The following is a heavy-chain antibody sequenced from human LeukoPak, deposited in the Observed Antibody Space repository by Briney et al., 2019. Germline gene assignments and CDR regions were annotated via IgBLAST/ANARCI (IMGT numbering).Heavy chain of an antibody. Sequence: PGGSLRLSCAASGFTFSSYAMSWVRQAPGKGLEWVSAISGSGGSTYYADSVKGRFTISRDNSKNTLYLQMNSLRAEDTAVYYCAKGYCSGGSCYCFAPWGQGTLVTVSS. J-gene: IGHJ5*02. CDR2: ISGSGGST. D-gene: IGHD2-15*01. CDR1: GFTFSSYA. V-gene: IGHV3-23*01. CDR3: AKGYCSGGSCYCFAP.